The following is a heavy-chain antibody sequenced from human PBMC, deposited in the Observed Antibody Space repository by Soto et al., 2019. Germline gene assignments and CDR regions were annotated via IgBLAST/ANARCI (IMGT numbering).Heavy chain of an antibody. CDR2: IYYSGST. D-gene: IGHD5-12*01. CDR3: ARGITRSGYDEFDY. J-gene: IGHJ4*02. CDR1: GGSISSYY. V-gene: IGHV4-59*01. Sequence: SETLSLTCTVSGGSISSYYWSWIRQPPGKGLEWIGYIYYSGSTNYNPSLKSRVTISVDTSKNQFSLKLSSVTAADTAVYYCARGITRSGYDEFDYWGQGTLVTVSS.